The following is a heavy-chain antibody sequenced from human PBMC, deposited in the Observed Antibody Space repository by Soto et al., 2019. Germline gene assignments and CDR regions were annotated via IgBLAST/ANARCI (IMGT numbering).Heavy chain of an antibody. Sequence: QVQLVQSGAEEKKPGASVKVSCKASGYTFTSYAMHWVRQAPGQRLEWMGWINAGNGNTKYSQKFQGRVTITRDTCASTAYMELSSLRSEDTAVYYCDRSHTFGGVDIWVQGTMVTDSS. V-gene: IGHV1-3*05. CDR1: GYTFTSYA. CDR3: DRSHTFGGVDI. J-gene: IGHJ3*02. D-gene: IGHD3-16*01. CDR2: INAGNGNT.